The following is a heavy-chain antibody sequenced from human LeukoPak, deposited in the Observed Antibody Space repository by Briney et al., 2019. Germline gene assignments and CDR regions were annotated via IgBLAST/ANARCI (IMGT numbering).Heavy chain of an antibody. V-gene: IGHV7-4-1*02. Sequence: PEASVKVSCKASGYTFTSYAMNWVRQAPGQGLEWMGWINTNTGNPTYAQGFTGRFVFSLDTSVSTAYLQISSLKAEDTAVYYCARDGVFTIFGVVIVGGSFDYWGQGTLVTVSS. J-gene: IGHJ4*02. D-gene: IGHD3-3*01. CDR3: ARDGVFTIFGVVIVGGSFDY. CDR2: INTNTGNP. CDR1: GYTFTSYA.